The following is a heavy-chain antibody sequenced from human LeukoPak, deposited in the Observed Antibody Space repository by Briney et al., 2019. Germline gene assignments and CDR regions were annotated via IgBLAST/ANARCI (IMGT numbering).Heavy chain of an antibody. CDR3: AKDASSSWYFYYYYYMDV. V-gene: IGHV3-30*02. D-gene: IGHD6-13*01. CDR1: GFTFSSYG. Sequence: GGSLRLSCAASGFTFSSYGMHWVRQAPGKGLEWVAFIRYDGGNKYYADSVKGRFTISRDNSKNTLYLQMNSLRAEDTAVYYCAKDASSSWYFYYYYYMDVWGKGTTVTISS. J-gene: IGHJ6*03. CDR2: IRYDGGNK.